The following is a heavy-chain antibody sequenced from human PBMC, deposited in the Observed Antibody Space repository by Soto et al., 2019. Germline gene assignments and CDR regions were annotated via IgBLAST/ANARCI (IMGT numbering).Heavy chain of an antibody. D-gene: IGHD2-15*01. CDR3: AHKEDCSGGRCNSEFDY. CDR1: GFSLSTSGVS. V-gene: IGHV2-5*02. Sequence: QITLKESGPTLVKPTQTLTLTCTVSGFSLSTSGVSVGWIRQPPGKALEWLALIYWDNDPRYRPSLQSRLAITKDTSMNQVVLKMTNMDPVDTGTYYCAHKEDCSGGRCNSEFDYWGQGILVTVSS. J-gene: IGHJ4*02. CDR2: IYWDNDP.